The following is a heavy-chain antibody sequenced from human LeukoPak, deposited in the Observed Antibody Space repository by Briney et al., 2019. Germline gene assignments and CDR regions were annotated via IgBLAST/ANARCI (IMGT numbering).Heavy chain of an antibody. D-gene: IGHD3-22*01. CDR1: GFTLSSYS. J-gene: IGHJ3*02. CDR2: ISSSSSYI. V-gene: IGHV3-21*01. CDR3: ARDHYYDSSGYIPAGDVFDI. Sequence: GGSLRLSCAASGFTLSSYSMNWVRQAPGKGLEWVSSISSSSSYIYYADSVKGRFTISRDNAKNSLNLQMNSLRAEDTAVYYCARDHYYDSSGYIPAGDVFDIWGQGTKVTVSS.